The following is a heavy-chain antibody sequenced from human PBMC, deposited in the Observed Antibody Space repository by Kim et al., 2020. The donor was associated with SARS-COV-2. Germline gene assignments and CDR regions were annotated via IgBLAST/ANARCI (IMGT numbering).Heavy chain of an antibody. Sequence: SETLSLTCAVSGGSISSSNWWSWVRQPPGKGLEWIGEIYHSWSTNYNPSLKSRVTISVDKSKNQFSLKLSSVTAADTAVYYCASRAAAGNYYYYGMDVWGQGTTVTVSS. CDR1: GGSISSSNW. CDR2: IYHSWST. D-gene: IGHD6-13*01. J-gene: IGHJ6*02. CDR3: ASRAAAGNYYYYGMDV. V-gene: IGHV4-4*02.